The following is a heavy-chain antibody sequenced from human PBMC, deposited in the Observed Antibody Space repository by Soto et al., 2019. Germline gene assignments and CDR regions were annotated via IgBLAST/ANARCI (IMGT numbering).Heavy chain of an antibody. D-gene: IGHD3-3*01. J-gene: IGHJ5*02. Sequence: PGGSLRLSCAASGFIFSSYWMHWVRQAPWKGLVWVSHISSDGSSTSYADSVKGRFTISRDNSKNTLYLQMNSLRAEDTAVYYCAKTHTRPNWFDTWGQGTLVTVSS. V-gene: IGHV3-74*01. CDR2: ISSDGSST. CDR1: GFIFSSYW. CDR3: AKTHTRPNWFDT.